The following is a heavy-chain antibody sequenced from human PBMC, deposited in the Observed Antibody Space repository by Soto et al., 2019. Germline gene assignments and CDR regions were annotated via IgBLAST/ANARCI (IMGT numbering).Heavy chain of an antibody. Sequence: ETLSLTCTVSGGSISSYYWSWIRQPPGKGLEWIGYIYYSGSTNYNPSLKSRVTISVDTSKNQFSLKLTSVTAADTAVYYCARVGYCSSTPCWPIGYFEYWGQGTLVTVSS. CDR2: IYYSGST. D-gene: IGHD2-2*01. CDR1: GGSISSYY. CDR3: ARVGYCSSTPCWPIGYFEY. V-gene: IGHV4-59*01. J-gene: IGHJ4*02.